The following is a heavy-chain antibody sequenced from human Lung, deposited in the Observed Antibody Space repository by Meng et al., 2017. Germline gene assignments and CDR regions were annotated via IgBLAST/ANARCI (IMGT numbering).Heavy chain of an antibody. V-gene: IGHV3-73*02. D-gene: IGHD6-19*01. CDR2: ISSKLNSFAT. CDR3: TMYTRGHI. Sequence: QLVESGGGLVQPGGSLKLSCAVSGVTFSVYDIHWVRQASGKGLEWVGRISSKLNSFATAYPASLKGRFTISRDDSKNMAYLQMNSLMTEDTALYYCTMYTRGHIWGQGTMVTVSS. J-gene: IGHJ3*02. CDR1: GVTFSVYD.